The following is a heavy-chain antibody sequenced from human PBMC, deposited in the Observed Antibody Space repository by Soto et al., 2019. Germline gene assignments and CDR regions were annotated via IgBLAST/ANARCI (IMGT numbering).Heavy chain of an antibody. V-gene: IGHV4-39*01. CDR2: TYYSGSS. CDR3: ARRGDSYAVFDY. D-gene: IGHD5-18*01. J-gene: IGHJ4*02. CDR1: GGSISSISYY. Sequence: PSETLSLTCTVSGGSISSISYYWGWIRQPPGKGLEWIGTTYYSGSSHYNPSLKSRVTVSLDTSRNQFSLKLNSVTAADTAVYYCARRGDSYAVFDYWGPGTLVTVSS.